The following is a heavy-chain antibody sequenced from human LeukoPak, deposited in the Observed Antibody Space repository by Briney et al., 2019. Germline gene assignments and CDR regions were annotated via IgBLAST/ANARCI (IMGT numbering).Heavy chain of an antibody. CDR2: IYSDGST. D-gene: IGHD5-12*01. J-gene: IGHJ3*02. Sequence: GGSLRLSCAASGFTVSSNYMSWVRQAPGKGLEWVSVIYSDGSTYYADSVKGRFTISRDNSKNTLYLQMNSLRAEDTALYYCAKGYSGYDYWAFDIWGQGTMVTVSS. CDR1: GFTVSSNY. CDR3: AKGYSGYDYWAFDI. V-gene: IGHV3-53*01.